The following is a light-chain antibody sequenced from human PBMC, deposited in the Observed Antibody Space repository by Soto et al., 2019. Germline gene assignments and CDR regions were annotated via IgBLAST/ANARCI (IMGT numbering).Light chain of an antibody. CDR2: DAS. J-gene: IGKJ4*01. V-gene: IGKV1-33*01. Sequence: DIQMTQAPSSLSASVVDRVTIAVQASQDISNYLNWYQRKPGKAPKLLIYDASNLETGVPSRFSGSGSGTDFTFTISSLQPEDIATYYCQQYDNLPLTFGGGTKVDI. CDR1: QDISNY. CDR3: QQYDNLPLT.